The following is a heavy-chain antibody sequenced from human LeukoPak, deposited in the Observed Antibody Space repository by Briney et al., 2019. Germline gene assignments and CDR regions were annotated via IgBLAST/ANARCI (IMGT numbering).Heavy chain of an antibody. CDR2: ISDDGSGT. V-gene: IGHV3-23*01. Sequence: GGSLRLSCAASGFTFSDYAMSWVRQAPGQGLEWVSTISDDGSGTYYADSVKGRFTISRDNSKNTLYLQMNSLKAEDTAVYYCAKHKQWLVWCYFDYWGQGTLVTVSS. J-gene: IGHJ4*02. CDR1: GFTFSDYA. CDR3: AKHKQWLVWCYFDY. D-gene: IGHD6-19*01.